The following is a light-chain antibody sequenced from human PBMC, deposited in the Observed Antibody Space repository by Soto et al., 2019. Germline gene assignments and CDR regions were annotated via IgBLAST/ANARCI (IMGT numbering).Light chain of an antibody. CDR1: SXXIGSNY. V-gene: IGLV1-47*01. CDR3: AAWDDSLSAFYV. Sequence: QSVLTQPPSASGXPXXXXTXSCSXSSXXIGSNYVYWYQQLPGTAPKLLIYRNNQRPSGVPDRFSGSKSGTSASLAISGLRSEDEADYYCAAWDDSLSAFYVFGTGTKLTVL. J-gene: IGLJ1*01. CDR2: RNN.